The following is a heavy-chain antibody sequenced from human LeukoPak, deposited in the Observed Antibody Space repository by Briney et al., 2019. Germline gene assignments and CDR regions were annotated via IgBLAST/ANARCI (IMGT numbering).Heavy chain of an antibody. V-gene: IGHV1-24*01. J-gene: IGHJ4*02. CDR1: GYTLTELS. CDR3: ATSSGGYEGAFDY. D-gene: IGHD2-15*01. Sequence: ASVKVSCTVSGYTLTELSMHWVRQPPGKGLEWMGGFDPEDGETIYAQKFQGRVTMTEDTSTDTAYMELSSLRSEDTAVYYCATSSGGYEGAFDYWGQGTLVTVSS. CDR2: FDPEDGET.